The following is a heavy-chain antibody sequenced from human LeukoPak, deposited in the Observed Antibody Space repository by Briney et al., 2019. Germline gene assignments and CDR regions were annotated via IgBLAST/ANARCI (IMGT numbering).Heavy chain of an antibody. D-gene: IGHD3-9*01. CDR2: IYYSGST. V-gene: IGHV4-31*03. CDR1: GGSISSGGYY. Sequence: PSQTLSLTCTVSGGSISSGGYYWSWIRQHPGKGLEWIGYIYYSGSTYYNPSLKSRVTISVDTSKNRFSLKLSSVTAADTAVYYCARVLFLLSNWFDPWGQGTLVTVSS. J-gene: IGHJ5*02. CDR3: ARVLFLLSNWFDP.